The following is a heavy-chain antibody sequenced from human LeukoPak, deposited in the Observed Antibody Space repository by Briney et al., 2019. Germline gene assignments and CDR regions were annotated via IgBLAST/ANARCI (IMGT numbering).Heavy chain of an antibody. J-gene: IGHJ3*02. CDR2: ISSSSSYI. CDR1: GFTFSSYS. Sequence: GGSLRLSCAASGFTFSSYSMNWVRQAPGKGLEWVSSISSSSSYIYYADSVKGRFTISRDNAKNSLYLQMNSLRAEDTAVYYCARELREHGVFDIWGQGTMVTVSS. D-gene: IGHD1-26*01. CDR3: ARELREHGVFDI. V-gene: IGHV3-21*01.